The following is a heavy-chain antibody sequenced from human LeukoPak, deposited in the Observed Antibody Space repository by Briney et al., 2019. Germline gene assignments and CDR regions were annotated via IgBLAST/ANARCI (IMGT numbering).Heavy chain of an antibody. CDR2: ISWNSGSI. V-gene: IGHV3-9*01. Sequence: PGRSLRLSCAASGFTFDDYAMHWVRQAPGKGLEWVSGISWNSGSIDYAGSVKGRFTISRDNAKNSLYLQMDSLRVEDTASYYCAADKGTMEMDYWGQGTLVTVSS. D-gene: IGHD1-14*01. CDR1: GFTFDDYA. J-gene: IGHJ4*02. CDR3: AADKGTMEMDY.